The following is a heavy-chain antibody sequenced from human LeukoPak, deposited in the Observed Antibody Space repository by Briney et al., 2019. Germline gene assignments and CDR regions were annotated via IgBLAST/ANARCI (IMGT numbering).Heavy chain of an antibody. D-gene: IGHD1-26*01. CDR1: GFTLSSYS. J-gene: IGHJ4*02. CDR2: ISSSSTYM. CDR3: ARDPPGSYYGSY. Sequence: KPGGSLRLSCAASGFTLSSYSMNWVRQAPGKGLEWVSSISSSSTYMYYADSVRGRFTISRDNAKNSLYLQMNSLRAEDTAVYYCARDPPGSYYGSYWGQGTLVTVSS. V-gene: IGHV3-21*01.